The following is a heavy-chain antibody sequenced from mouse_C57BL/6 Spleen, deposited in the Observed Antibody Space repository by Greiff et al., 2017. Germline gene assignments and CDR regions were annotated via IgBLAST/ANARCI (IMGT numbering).Heavy chain of an antibody. CDR3: ARGGRLDAMDY. V-gene: IGHV1-64*01. D-gene: IGHD1-1*02. Sequence: QVHVKQPGAELVKPGASVKLSCKASGYTFTSYWMHWVKQRPGQGLEWIGMIHPNSGSTNYNEKFKSKATLTVDKSSSTAYMQLSSLTSEDSAVYYCARGGRLDAMDYWGQGTSVTVSS. J-gene: IGHJ4*01. CDR2: IHPNSGST. CDR1: GYTFTSYW.